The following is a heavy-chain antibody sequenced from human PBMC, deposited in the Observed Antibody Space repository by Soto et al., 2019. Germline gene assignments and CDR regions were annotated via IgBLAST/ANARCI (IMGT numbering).Heavy chain of an antibody. CDR2: ISAYNGNI. CDR1: GYDFTNYG. D-gene: IGHD3-9*01. J-gene: IGHJ4*02. V-gene: IGHV1-18*01. Sequence: QVRLVQSGAEVKKPGASVKVSCKTYGYDFTNYGINWVRQAPGQGLEWMGWISAYNGNIVYAQNFRGRATLTTDTSTGSAYMELRCLRSDDTAVYYCARGHAILTGWKFTFWCQGTLVIVSS. CDR3: ARGHAILTGWKFTF.